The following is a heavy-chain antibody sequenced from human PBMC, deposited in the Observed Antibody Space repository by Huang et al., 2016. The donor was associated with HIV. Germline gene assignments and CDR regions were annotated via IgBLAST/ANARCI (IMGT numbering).Heavy chain of an antibody. Sequence: VESGGRLVQPWGSIRLSCVGSTFSFGAYWLSLVRQTPGKGLEWVENIKKDESEKYYVESVKARFNISRDNAKKILFLQMDNVRVEDTATYYCATKTGAMDIWGQGTAVTVS. V-gene: IGHV3-7*01. CDR3: ATKTGAMDI. D-gene: IGHD1-7*01. J-gene: IGHJ6*02. CDR2: IKKDESEK. CDR1: TFSFGAYW.